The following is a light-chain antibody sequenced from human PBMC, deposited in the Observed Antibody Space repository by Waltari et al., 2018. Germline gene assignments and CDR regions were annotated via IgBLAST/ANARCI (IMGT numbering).Light chain of an antibody. J-gene: IGLJ2*01. CDR1: SSDVGGYNY. CDR2: AFY. CDR3: CSYAGSYTLI. Sequence: QSALTQPRSVSGSPGQSVTISCTGTSSDVGGYNYVPWYQHHPGKAPKLMLYAFYKRPPGVPDRFSGSKSGNTASLTSSGLQVEDEADYCCCSYAGSYTLIFGGGTKLTVL. V-gene: IGLV2-11*01.